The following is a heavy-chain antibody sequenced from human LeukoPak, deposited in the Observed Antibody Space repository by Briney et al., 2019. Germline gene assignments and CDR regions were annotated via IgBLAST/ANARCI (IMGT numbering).Heavy chain of an antibody. CDR3: ARMSATYLDY. V-gene: IGHV3-33*01. CDR1: GFTFSSHG. D-gene: IGHD3-3*01. CDR2: IWFDGTKK. J-gene: IGHJ4*02. Sequence: GGSLRLSCAASGFTFSSHGMHWVRQAPGKGLEWAAVIWFDGTKKYYADSVKGRFTISRDNSKNTLYLQMNSLRADDTAIYYCARMSATYLDYWGQGTLVTVSP.